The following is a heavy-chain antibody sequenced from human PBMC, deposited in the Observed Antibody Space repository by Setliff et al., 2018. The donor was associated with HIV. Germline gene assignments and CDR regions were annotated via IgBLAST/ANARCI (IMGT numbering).Heavy chain of an antibody. D-gene: IGHD3-22*01. Sequence: ASVKVSCKASGYTLSNYYIHWVRQAPGQGLDWMGIINPSDRTKIYAQNFQGRVTMTRDTSTSTVYMELRSLRSDDTAVYYCARAYYDISGYYFDLWGRGTLVTVSS. CDR1: GYTLSNYY. CDR3: ARAYYDISGYYFDL. V-gene: IGHV1-46*01. J-gene: IGHJ2*01. CDR2: INPSDRTK.